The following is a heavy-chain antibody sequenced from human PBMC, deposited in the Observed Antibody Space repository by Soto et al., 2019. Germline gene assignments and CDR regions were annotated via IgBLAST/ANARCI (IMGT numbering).Heavy chain of an antibody. J-gene: IGHJ3*02. CDR1: GFTFSSYG. Sequence: GGSLRLSCAASGFTFSSYGMHWVRQAPGKGLEWVAVIWYDGSNKYYADSVKGRFTISRDNSKNTLYLQMNSLRAEDTAVYYCARGLAMVDDAFDIWGQWTMVTVSS. V-gene: IGHV3-33*01. CDR2: IWYDGSNK. D-gene: IGHD5-18*01. CDR3: ARGLAMVDDAFDI.